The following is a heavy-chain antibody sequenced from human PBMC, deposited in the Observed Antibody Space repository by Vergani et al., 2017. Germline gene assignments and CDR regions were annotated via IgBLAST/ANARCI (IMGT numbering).Heavy chain of an antibody. J-gene: IGHJ4*02. V-gene: IGHV1-46*02. Sequence: VQLVQSGAEVRKPGASVTVSCTASGYIFKNYYIHWLRQAPGQAFEWMGILNPTTGHTTSAQKFMGRVDMTRYPSTDTSTRTVQMTLSSLRSEDTAVYYCARPHGDILPPDPRRLDYWGQGTLVTVSS. CDR3: ARPHGDILPPDPRRLDY. CDR2: LNPTTGHT. CDR1: GYIFKNYY.